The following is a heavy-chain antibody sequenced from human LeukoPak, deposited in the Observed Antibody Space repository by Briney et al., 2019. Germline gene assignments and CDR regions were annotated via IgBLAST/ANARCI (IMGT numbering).Heavy chain of an antibody. CDR3: ATARSYYDSFYYYMDV. CDR2: IIPIFGTA. CDR1: GGTFSSYA. V-gene: IGHV1-69*06. Sequence: SVKVSCKASGGTFSSYAISWVRQAPGQGLEWMGGIIPIFGTANYAQKFQGRVTMTEDTSTDTAYMELSSLRSEDTAVYYCATARSYYDSFYYYMDVWGKGTTVTVSS. D-gene: IGHD3-3*01. J-gene: IGHJ6*03.